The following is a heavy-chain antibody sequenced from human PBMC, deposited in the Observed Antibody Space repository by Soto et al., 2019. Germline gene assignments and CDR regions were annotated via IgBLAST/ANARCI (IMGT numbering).Heavy chain of an antibody. V-gene: IGHV1-2*04. Sequence: ASVKVSCKASGYTFTGYYMHWVLQAPGQGLEWMGWINPNSGGTNYAQKFQGWVTMTRDTSISTAYMELSRLRSDDTAVYYCARSKRQYQLLSLWFGELFDYWGQGALVTVS. J-gene: IGHJ4*02. D-gene: IGHD2-2*01. CDR3: ARSKRQYQLLSLWFGELFDY. CDR2: INPNSGGT. CDR1: GYTFTGYY.